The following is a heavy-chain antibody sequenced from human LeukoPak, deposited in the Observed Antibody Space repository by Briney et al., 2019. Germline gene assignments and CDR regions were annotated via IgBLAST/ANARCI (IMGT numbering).Heavy chain of an antibody. D-gene: IGHD5-18*01. CDR2: ISNNGGTA. V-gene: IGHV3-23*01. J-gene: IGHJ4*02. Sequence: PGGSLRLSCVASGFTFNSYAMSWVRQAPGKGLVWVSGISNNGGTADYADSVRGRFAISRDNSKNTVYLQMNSLRAEDTAVYYCGKTSGYSYDYWGQGILVTVSS. CDR1: GFTFNSYA. CDR3: GKTSGYSYDY.